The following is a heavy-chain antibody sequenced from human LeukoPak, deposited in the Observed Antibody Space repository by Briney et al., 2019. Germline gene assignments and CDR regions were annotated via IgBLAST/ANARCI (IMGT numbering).Heavy chain of an antibody. CDR1: GGSISSYY. D-gene: IGHD3-16*01. V-gene: IGHV4-59*01. J-gene: IGHJ4*02. Sequence: SETLSLTCTVSGGSISSYYWSWIRQPPGKGLEWIGYIYYSGSTNYNPSLKSRVTISVDTSKNQFSLKLSSVTAADTAVYYCARGARGGRYFDYWGQGTLVTVSS. CDR3: ARGARGGRYFDY. CDR2: IYYSGST.